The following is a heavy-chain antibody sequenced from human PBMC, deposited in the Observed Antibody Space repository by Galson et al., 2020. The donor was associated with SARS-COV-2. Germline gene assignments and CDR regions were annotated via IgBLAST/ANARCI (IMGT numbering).Heavy chain of an antibody. CDR3: ARGNDFWSGYFLRAEYFQH. J-gene: IGHJ1*01. D-gene: IGHD3-3*01. CDR2: INPNSGGT. CDR1: GYTFTGYY. Sequence: ASVKVSCKASGYTFTGYYMHWVRQAPGQGLEWMGWINPNSGGTNYAQKFQGWVTMTRDTSISTAYMELSRLRSDDTAVYYCARGNDFWSGYFLRAEYFQHWGQGTLVTVSS. V-gene: IGHV1-2*04.